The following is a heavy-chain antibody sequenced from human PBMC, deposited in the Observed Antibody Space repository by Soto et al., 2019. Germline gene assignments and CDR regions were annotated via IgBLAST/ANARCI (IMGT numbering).Heavy chain of an antibody. CDR3: ARVLDTPDY. CDR1: GGSFSGYY. D-gene: IGHD5-18*01. J-gene: IGHJ4*01. V-gene: IGHV4-34*01. Sequence: QVQLQQWGAGLLKPSETLSLTCAVYGGSFSGYYWSWIRQPPGQGLEWIGEINHSGSTNYNPSLKSRVNISVDTSKNQFSLKLSSVTAADTAVYYCARVLDTPDYLGQGTLVTVSS. CDR2: INHSGST.